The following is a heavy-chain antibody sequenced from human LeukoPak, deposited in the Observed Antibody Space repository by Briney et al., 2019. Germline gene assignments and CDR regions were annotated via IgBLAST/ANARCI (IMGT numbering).Heavy chain of an antibody. CDR3: ARDLYSGYGGYFDS. V-gene: IGHV4-61*02. Sequence: SETLSLTCTVSDGSISSGSYYWSWIRQSAGKRLEWIGRVYTSGSTNYNPSPKSRVTISVDKSKNHFSLNLTSVTAADTAVYFCARDLYSGYGGYFDSWGQGTLVTVSS. J-gene: IGHJ4*02. D-gene: IGHD5-12*01. CDR2: VYTSGST. CDR1: DGSISSGSYY.